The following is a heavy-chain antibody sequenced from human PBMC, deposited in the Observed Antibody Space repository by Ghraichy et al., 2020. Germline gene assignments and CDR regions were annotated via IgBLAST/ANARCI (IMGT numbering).Heavy chain of an antibody. CDR3: AIDHERYGYSPY. Sequence: ASVKVSCKTGSATFWTPVTIWELECPGQLLERMGWIDPNNGNRQYAQTIQGRVTMSTDTSTSTGYMELRSLRSDDTAVYYCAIDHERYGYSPYWGQGTQVFVSS. J-gene: IGHJ4*02. V-gene: IGHV1-18*01. CDR2: IDPNNGNR. CDR1: SATFWTPV. D-gene: IGHD5-18*01.